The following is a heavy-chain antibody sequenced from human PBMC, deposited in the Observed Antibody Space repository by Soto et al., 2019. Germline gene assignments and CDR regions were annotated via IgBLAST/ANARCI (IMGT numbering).Heavy chain of an antibody. CDR1: GFTFSSYA. CDR3: ARDPSYSSGWFFSY. Sequence: QVQLVESGGGVVQPGRSPRLSCAASGFTFSSYAMHWVRQAPGKGLEWVAVISYDGSNKYYADSVKGRFTISRDNSKNTLYLQMNSLRAEDTAVYYCARDPSYSSGWFFSYWGQGTLVTVSS. CDR2: ISYDGSNK. J-gene: IGHJ4*02. V-gene: IGHV3-30-3*01. D-gene: IGHD6-19*01.